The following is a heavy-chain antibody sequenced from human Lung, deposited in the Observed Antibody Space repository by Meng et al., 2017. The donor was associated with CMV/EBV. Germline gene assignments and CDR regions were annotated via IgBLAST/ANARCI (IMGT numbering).Heavy chain of an antibody. V-gene: IGHV3-30*02. CDR3: AKGGYCTSSSCYMDWYFDL. CDR1: GFTFSSFA. D-gene: IGHD2-2*02. CDR2: IRYDGTNT. J-gene: IGHJ2*01. Sequence: GGSLGLXCAASGFTFSSFAMHWVRQAPGKGLQWVAFIRYDGTNTYHADPVKGRFSISRGNSKNTLYLQMNSLRAEDTAVYYCAKGGYCTSSSCYMDWYFDLXRRGXLVTVSS.